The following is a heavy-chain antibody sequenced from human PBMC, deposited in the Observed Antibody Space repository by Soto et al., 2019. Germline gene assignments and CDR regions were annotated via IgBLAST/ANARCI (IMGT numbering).Heavy chain of an antibody. J-gene: IGHJ3*02. CDR1: GGSISSGGYY. D-gene: IGHD3-16*01. Sequence: QVQLQESGPGLVKPSQTLSLTCTVSGGSISSGGYYWSWIRQHPGKGLEWIGYIYYSGSTYYNPSLKSRVTISVDTSKNQFSLQLGSGTAADTAVYYCAGDGGAGGGAYAFDIWGQGTMVTVSS. CDR2: IYYSGST. CDR3: AGDGGAGGGAYAFDI. V-gene: IGHV4-31*03.